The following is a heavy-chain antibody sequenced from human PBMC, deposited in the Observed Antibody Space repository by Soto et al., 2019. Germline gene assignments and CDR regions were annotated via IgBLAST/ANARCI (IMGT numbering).Heavy chain of an antibody. V-gene: IGHV5-51*01. CDR3: ARRAAAHPYFDF. Sequence: PGESLKISCKGSGYIFANDWIAWVRQMPGKGLEWMGIIFPGDSDTRYSPSFQGQVTISADKPTNTAYLQWSSLKASDTAVYYCARRAAAHPYFDFWGQGALVTVSS. D-gene: IGHD6-6*01. CDR1: GYIFANDW. J-gene: IGHJ4*02. CDR2: IFPGDSDT.